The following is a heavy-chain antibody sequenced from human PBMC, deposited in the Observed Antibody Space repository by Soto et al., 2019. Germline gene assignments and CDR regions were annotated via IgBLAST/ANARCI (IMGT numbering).Heavy chain of an antibody. CDR3: ANTKVHPKAFDY. Sequence: PSETLSLTCAVYGGSFSGYYWSWIRQPPGKGLEWIGEINHSGSTNYNPSLKSRVTISVDTSKNQFSLKLSSVTAADTAVYYCANTKVHPKAFDYWGQGTLVTVSS. D-gene: IGHD3-10*01. CDR2: INHSGST. J-gene: IGHJ4*02. V-gene: IGHV4-34*01. CDR1: GGSFSGYY.